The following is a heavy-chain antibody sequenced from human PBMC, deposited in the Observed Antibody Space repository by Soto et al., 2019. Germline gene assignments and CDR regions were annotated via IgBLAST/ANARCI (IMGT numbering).Heavy chain of an antibody. Sequence: DLEQSGAEVKRPGASVKVSCKASGYTFSDFDINWLRQASGQGPEWMGWMNAKSGDTFFAQRFQGKFNMTWDTSLSTAYMEVGSLTSDDTALYSCARGNPFNYAGFDVWGQGTTVAVSS. CDR3: ARGNPFNYAGFDV. V-gene: IGHV1-8*01. CDR1: GYTFSDFD. J-gene: IGHJ6*02. D-gene: IGHD3-16*01. CDR2: MNAKSGDT.